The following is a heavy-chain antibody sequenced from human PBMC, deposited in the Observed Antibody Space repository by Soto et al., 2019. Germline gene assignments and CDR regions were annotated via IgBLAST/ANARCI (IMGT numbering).Heavy chain of an antibody. J-gene: IGHJ6*02. Sequence: EVQLVESGGGLVQPGGSLRLSCAASGFTFSSYSMNWVRQAQGKGLEWVSYISSSSSTIYYADSVKGRFTISRDNAKSLLYLQINSLRDEDKAVYYCARDLDYVFWSGYPAYGMYVWGQGTTVTVYS. CDR3: ARDLDYVFWSGYPAYGMYV. CDR1: GFTFSSYS. CDR2: ISSSSSTI. V-gene: IGHV3-48*02. D-gene: IGHD3-3*01.